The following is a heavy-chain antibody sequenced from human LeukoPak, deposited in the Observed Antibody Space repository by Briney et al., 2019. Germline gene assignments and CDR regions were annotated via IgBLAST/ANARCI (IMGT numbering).Heavy chain of an antibody. D-gene: IGHD2/OR15-2a*01. CDR2: ISGSGGST. J-gene: IGHJ4*02. V-gene: IGHV3-23*01. CDR3: AKESIYYFDY. CDR1: GFTFSSYG. Sequence: GGTLRLSCAASGFTFSSYGMSWVRQAPGKGLEWVSAISGSGGSTYYADSVKGRFTISRDNSKNTLYLQMNSLRAGDTAVYYCAKESIYYFDYWGQGTLVTVSS.